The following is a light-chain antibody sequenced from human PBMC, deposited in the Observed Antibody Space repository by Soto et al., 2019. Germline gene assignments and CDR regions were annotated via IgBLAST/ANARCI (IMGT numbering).Light chain of an antibody. CDR1: QSVSSY. V-gene: IGKV3-11*01. CDR3: QQRSNCPLT. CDR2: DAS. J-gene: IGKJ4*01. Sequence: EIVLTQSPATLSLSPGERATLSCRASQSVSSYLAWYQQKPGQAPRLLIYDASNRATGIPARFSGSGSATDFTRTISSLEPEDFAVYYCQQRSNCPLTFGGGTKVEIK.